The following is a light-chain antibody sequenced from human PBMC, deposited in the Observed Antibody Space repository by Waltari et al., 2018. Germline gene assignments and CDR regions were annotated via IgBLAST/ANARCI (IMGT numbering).Light chain of an antibody. CDR3: SSYSTTNTLI. V-gene: IGLV2-14*03. Sequence: QSALTQPASVSGSPGQSITISCPGPSGDIGTSNSVSWYQQYTDRSPEILIYDVSHRPSRISNRFSGSKSGYTASLTISDLQAEDEADYFCSSYSTTNTLIFGGGTRLTV. CDR2: DVS. CDR1: SGDIGTSNS. J-gene: IGLJ2*01.